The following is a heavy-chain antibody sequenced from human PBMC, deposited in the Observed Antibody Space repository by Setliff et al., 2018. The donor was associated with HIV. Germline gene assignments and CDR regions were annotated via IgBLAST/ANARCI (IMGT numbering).Heavy chain of an antibody. CDR1: GFTFSNYR. J-gene: IGHJ4*02. D-gene: IGHD2-15*01. CDR3: TGSQYCSGGSCYHNFDY. V-gene: IGHV3-53*01. CDR2: IYSGGST. Sequence: PGGSLRLSCAASGFTFSNYRIHWVRQAPGKGLEWIPRIYSGGSTYYADSVKGRFTISRDNSKNTLYLQMNSLKTDDTAVYYCTGSQYCSGGSCYHNFDYWGQGTLVTVSS.